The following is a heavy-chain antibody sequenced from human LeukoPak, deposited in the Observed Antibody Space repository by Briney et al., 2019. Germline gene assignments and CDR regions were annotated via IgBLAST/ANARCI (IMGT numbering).Heavy chain of an antibody. Sequence: WASVKVSCKASGYTFTGYYMHWVRQAPGQGLEWMGWTNPNSGGTNYAQKFQGRVTMTRDTSISTAYMELSRLRSDDTAVYYCARGFDYYDSSGYSLDIWGQGTMVTVSS. CDR3: ARGFDYYDSSGYSLDI. J-gene: IGHJ3*02. V-gene: IGHV1-2*02. CDR2: TNPNSGGT. CDR1: GYTFTGYY. D-gene: IGHD3-22*01.